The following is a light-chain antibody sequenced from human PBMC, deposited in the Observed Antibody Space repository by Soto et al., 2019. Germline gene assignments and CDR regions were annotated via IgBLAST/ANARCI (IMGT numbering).Light chain of an antibody. CDR1: QDISNY. V-gene: IGKV1-33*01. CDR2: DAS. CDR3: QQYDNLPIT. Sequence: DIQMTQSPSSLSASVVDRVTITCQASQDISNYLNWYQQKPGKAPKLLIYDASNLATGVPSRFSGSGSGTDFTFTISSLQPEDIATYYCQQYDNLPITFGQGTRLEIK. J-gene: IGKJ5*01.